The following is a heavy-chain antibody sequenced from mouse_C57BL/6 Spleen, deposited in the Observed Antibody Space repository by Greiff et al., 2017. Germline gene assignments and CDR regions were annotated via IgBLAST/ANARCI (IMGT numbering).Heavy chain of an antibody. D-gene: IGHD2-4*01. J-gene: IGHJ2*01. CDR1: GYTFTDYE. Sequence: VQIQESGAELVRPGASVTLSCKASGYTFTDYEMHWVKQTPGNGLEWIGAIDPETGGTDYNQKFKGKAILTADKSSSTAYMGLRSLTSEDPSVYYCTRSKGYDCPYLDYWGQGTTLTVSS. CDR3: TRSKGYDCPYLDY. CDR2: IDPETGGT. V-gene: IGHV1-15*01.